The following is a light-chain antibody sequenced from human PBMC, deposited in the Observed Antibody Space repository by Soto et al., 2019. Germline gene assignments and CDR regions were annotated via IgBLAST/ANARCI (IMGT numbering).Light chain of an antibody. CDR3: QQLNSYPLT. J-gene: IGKJ4*01. CDR1: QAINSY. CDR2: GAS. V-gene: IGKV1-9*01. Sequence: DTQLTQSPSFLSASVGDRVTITCRASQAINSYVAWYQQKPGKAPKLLVYGASTLQSGVPSRFSGRGSVKECNLTISSLQPEDFATYYCQQLNSYPLTFGGGTKVEIK.